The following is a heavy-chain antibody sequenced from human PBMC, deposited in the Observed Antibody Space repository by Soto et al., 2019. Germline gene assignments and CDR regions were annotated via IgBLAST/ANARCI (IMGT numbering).Heavy chain of an antibody. CDR2: ITSSSDTI. D-gene: IGHD2-21*02. CDR1: GFTFSSFH. J-gene: IGHJ3*01. V-gene: IGHV3-48*01. CDR3: AKAQSVVVETAFGLDPFDL. Sequence: GGSLRLSCAASGFTFSSFHMNWVRQAPGRGLEWVAYITSSSDTIYYSDSVKGRFTISRDNGKNTVYLHMNRLRAEDTAVYYCAKAQSVVVETAFGLDPFDLWGQGTMVTVSS.